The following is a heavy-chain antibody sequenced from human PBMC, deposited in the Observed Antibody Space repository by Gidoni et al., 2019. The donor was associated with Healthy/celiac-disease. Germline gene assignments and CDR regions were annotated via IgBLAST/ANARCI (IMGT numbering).Heavy chain of an antibody. CDR2: ISYSGST. V-gene: IGHV4-39*01. CDR3: ARQEWELLIRDAFDI. D-gene: IGHD1-26*01. CDR1: GGSTSSSSYY. J-gene: IGHJ3*02. Sequence: QLQLQESGPGLVKPSETLSLTCTGSGGSTSSSSYYWGWIRQPPGKGLEWIGSISYSGSTDYNPSLKSRVTISVDTSKNQCSLKLSSVTAADTAVYYCARQEWELLIRDAFDIWGQGTMVTVSS.